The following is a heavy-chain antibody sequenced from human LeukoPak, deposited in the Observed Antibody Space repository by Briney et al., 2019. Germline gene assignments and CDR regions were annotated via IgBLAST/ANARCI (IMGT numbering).Heavy chain of an antibody. CDR2: IQHGGAT. V-gene: IGHV4-38-2*01. J-gene: IGHJ4*02. CDR1: GYAIRGVYH. Sequence: SETLSLTCAVSGYAIRGVYHWGWLRQPLGKGLEWIGSIQHGGATYYNPSLKSRVAISVDTSNQFSLRLTSVTAADTGVYYCARPPYCGTIKCPFGSWGQGTLVTVSS. CDR3: ARPPYCGTIKCPFGS. D-gene: IGHD2-21*01.